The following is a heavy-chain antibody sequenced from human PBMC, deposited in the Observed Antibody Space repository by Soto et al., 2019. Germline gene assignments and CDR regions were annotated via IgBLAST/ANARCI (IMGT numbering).Heavy chain of an antibody. V-gene: IGHV3-23*01. CDR2: ISGSGFKK. D-gene: IGHD1-26*01. Sequence: GGSLRLSCAASGFTFNDYNMNWVRQAPGKGLEWISSISGSGFKKYYADSVKGRFTISRDNSKSTVYLELNNLSAEDTAVYHCAKNQGVELVPLATVDWFDPWGQGSVVTVSS. CDR1: GFTFNDYN. CDR3: AKNQGVELVPLATVDWFDP. J-gene: IGHJ5*02.